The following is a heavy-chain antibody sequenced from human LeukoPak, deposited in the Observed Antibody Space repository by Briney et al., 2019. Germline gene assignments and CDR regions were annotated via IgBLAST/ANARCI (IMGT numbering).Heavy chain of an antibody. CDR3: ARSGLLVYYYYYYMDV. D-gene: IGHD2-15*01. Sequence: SETLSLTCTVSGGSFSSSSYYWGWIPQPPGMGLEWIGSIYYSGSTYYNPSLKSRVTISVDTSKNQFSLKLSSVAAADTAVYYCARSGLLVYYYYYYMDVWGKGTTVTVSS. CDR1: GGSFSSSSYY. J-gene: IGHJ6*03. CDR2: IYYSGST. V-gene: IGHV4-39*01.